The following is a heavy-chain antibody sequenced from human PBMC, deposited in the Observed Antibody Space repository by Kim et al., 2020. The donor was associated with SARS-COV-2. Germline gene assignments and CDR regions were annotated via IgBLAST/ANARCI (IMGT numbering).Heavy chain of an antibody. D-gene: IGHD6-13*01. V-gene: IGHV3-23*01. CDR2: IGGLDGGI. Sequence: GGSLRLSCAASGFTFGIYAMSWVRQAPGKGLEWVSTIGGLDGGIFYADSVKGRFTISRDNSKNTLYLQMTNLKTEDTATYYCARRPGTAAAGTAQFDPWGRGTLVTVSA. J-gene: IGHJ5*02. CDR3: ARRPGTAAAGTAQFDP. CDR1: GFTFGIYA.